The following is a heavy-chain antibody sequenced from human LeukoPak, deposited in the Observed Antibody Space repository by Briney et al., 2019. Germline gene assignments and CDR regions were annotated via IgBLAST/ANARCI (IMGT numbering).Heavy chain of an antibody. CDR1: GGTFSIYA. CDR3: ARNWGYDYYYYGMDV. D-gene: IGHD7-27*01. CDR2: IIPIFGTS. V-gene: IGHV1-69*13. J-gene: IGHJ6*02. Sequence: GASVKVSFKASGGTFSIYAISWVRQAPGQGLEWMGGIIPIFGTSNYAQKFQGRVTITADESTSTAYMELSSLRSEDTAVYYCARNWGYDYYYYGMDVWGQGTTVTVSS.